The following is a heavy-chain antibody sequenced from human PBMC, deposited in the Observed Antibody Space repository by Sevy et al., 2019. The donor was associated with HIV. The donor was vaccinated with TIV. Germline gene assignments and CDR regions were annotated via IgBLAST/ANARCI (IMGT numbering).Heavy chain of an antibody. CDR2: VSYDGADT. V-gene: IGHV3-30*04. CDR1: GSTFSNYA. Sequence: GGSLRLSCAASGSTFSNYAMHWVRQTPDRGLEWVAVVSYDGADTYYADSVKGRFTVSRDNSKSTLYLQMNSLRIDDSAVYFCARFPPQRAVDIWGQGTTVTVSS. CDR3: ARFPPQRAVDI. J-gene: IGHJ3*02.